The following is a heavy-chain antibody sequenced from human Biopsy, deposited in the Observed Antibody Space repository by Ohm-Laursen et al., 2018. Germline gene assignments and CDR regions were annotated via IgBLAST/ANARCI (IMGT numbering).Heavy chain of an antibody. V-gene: IGHV4-31*03. CDR1: AVSINGVRYF. CDR2: IFYSANT. D-gene: IGHD2-15*01. CDR3: ARLGSSGYFPTFYDF. Sequence: SHTLSCTSSVFAVSINGVRYFRNSTRNHPGRGLVMIGNIFYSANTYYNPSLNSRVTISVDTSKNQFSLMLSSVTAADTAVYYCARLGSSGYFPTFYDFWGQGTLVTVSS. J-gene: IGHJ4*02.